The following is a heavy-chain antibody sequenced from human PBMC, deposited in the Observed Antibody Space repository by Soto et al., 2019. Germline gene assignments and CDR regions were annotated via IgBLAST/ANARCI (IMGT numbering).Heavy chain of an antibody. CDR1: GYTFSTYA. Sequence: EVQLLESGGGLVQTGGSLRLSCAASGYTFSTYAMSWVRQAPGKGLEWVSGISGSGENTYYADSVKGRFTISRDNSKNTLYLQMNSLRAEDTAVYYCAKGVGSGSYSRHLRGYYYYGMDVWGQGTTVTVSS. V-gene: IGHV3-23*01. J-gene: IGHJ6*02. CDR2: ISGSGENT. CDR3: AKGVGSGSYSRHLRGYYYYGMDV. D-gene: IGHD3-10*01.